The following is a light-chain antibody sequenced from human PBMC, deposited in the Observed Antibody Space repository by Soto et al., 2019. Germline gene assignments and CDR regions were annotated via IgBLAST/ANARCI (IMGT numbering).Light chain of an antibody. Sequence: QSVLTQPPSASGTPGQRVTISCSGSSSNVGSNTVSWYQQLPGTAPKLLIYTNNQRPSGVPDRFSDSKSGTSASLAISGLESEDEADYYCAAWDDSLNAWVFGGGTQLTVL. CDR3: AAWDDSLNAWV. CDR1: SSNVGSNT. CDR2: TNN. J-gene: IGLJ3*02. V-gene: IGLV1-44*01.